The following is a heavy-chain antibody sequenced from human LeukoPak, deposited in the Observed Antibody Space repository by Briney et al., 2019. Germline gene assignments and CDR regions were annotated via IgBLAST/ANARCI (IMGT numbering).Heavy chain of an antibody. J-gene: IGHJ4*02. D-gene: IGHD6-13*01. V-gene: IGHV4-34*01. CDR3: ARGSDTAAGLY. CDR2: INHSGST. CDR1: GXSFSGYY. Sequence: KPSETLSLTCAVYGXSFSGYYRSWIRQPPGKGLEWIGEINHSGSTNYNPSLKSRVSISVDSSKNQFSLKVSSVTAADTAVYYCARGSDTAAGLYWGQGTLVTVSS.